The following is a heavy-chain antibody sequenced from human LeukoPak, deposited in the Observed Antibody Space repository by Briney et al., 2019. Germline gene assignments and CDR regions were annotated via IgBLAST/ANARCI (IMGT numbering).Heavy chain of an antibody. CDR3: AKDRHYYYYYGMDV. CDR1: GFTFRSNW. V-gene: IGHV3-30*18. Sequence: PGGSLRLSCAASGFTFRSNWMSWVRQAPGKGLEWVAVISYDGSNKYYADSVKGRFTISRDNSKNTLYLQMNSLRAEDTAVYYCAKDRHYYYYYGMDVWGQGTTVTVSS. CDR2: ISYDGSNK. J-gene: IGHJ6*02.